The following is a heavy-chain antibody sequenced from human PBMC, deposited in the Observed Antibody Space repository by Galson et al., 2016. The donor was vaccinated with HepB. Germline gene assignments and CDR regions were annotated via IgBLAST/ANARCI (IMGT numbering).Heavy chain of an antibody. J-gene: IGHJ4*02. CDR3: AREDGRAQGVLINTFDY. CDR2: IRGKAYGGTT. Sequence: SLRLSCAASGFTFGDYALSWFRQAPGKGLEWVGFIRGKAYGGTTEYAASVKGRFILSRDESNSIVYLQMNSLRTEDTGMYYCAREDGRAQGVLINTFDYWGQGALVTVSS. CDR1: GFTFGDYA. D-gene: IGHD3-10*01. V-gene: IGHV3-49*03.